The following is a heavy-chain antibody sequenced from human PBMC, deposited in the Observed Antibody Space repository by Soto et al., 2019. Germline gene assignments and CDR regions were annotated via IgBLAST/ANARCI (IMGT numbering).Heavy chain of an antibody. Sequence: EVQLLESGGGLTQPGGSLRLSCAASGFTFSTYAMAWVRQAPGKGLDWVSAITPSGTSTYYPDSVKGRFTISRDNSKNTLYMQLDSLRVEDTAVYYCTTSRAYCDYWGHGTLVTVSS. V-gene: IGHV3-23*01. D-gene: IGHD3-16*01. CDR3: TTSRAYCDY. J-gene: IGHJ4*01. CDR2: ITPSGTST. CDR1: GFTFSTYA.